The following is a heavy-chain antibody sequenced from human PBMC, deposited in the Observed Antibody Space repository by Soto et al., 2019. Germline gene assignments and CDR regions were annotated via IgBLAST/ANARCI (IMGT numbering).Heavy chain of an antibody. V-gene: IGHV4-30-2*01. CDR2: IYHSGST. J-gene: IGHJ5*02. CDR3: ARVPSP. Sequence: SSETLSLTCTVSGVSISSGGYSWSWIRQPPGKGLEWIGYIYHSGSTYYNPSLKSRVTISVDRSKNQFSLKLSSVTAADTAVYYCARVPSPWGQGTLVTVSS. CDR1: GVSISSGGYS.